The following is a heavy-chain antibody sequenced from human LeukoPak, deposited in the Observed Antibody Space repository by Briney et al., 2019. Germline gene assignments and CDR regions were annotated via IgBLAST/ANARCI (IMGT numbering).Heavy chain of an antibody. V-gene: IGHV3-21*01. CDR3: ARDSLYDFWSGFHFDY. CDR2: ISSSSSYI. Sequence: GSLRLSCAASGFTFSSYSMNWVRQAPGKGLEWVSSISSSSSYIYYADSVKGRFTISRDNAKNSLYLQMNSLRAEDTAVYYCARDSLYDFWSGFHFDYWGQGTLVTVSS. J-gene: IGHJ4*02. D-gene: IGHD3-3*01. CDR1: GFTFSSYS.